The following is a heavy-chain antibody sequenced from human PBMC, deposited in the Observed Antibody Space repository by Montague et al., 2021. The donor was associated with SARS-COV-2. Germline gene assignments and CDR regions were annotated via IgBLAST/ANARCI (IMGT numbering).Heavy chain of an antibody. J-gene: IGHJ4*02. CDR1: GLAISMYW. V-gene: IGHV3-7*01. D-gene: IGHD6-13*01. CDR3: GFSSVAGAGDS. Sequence: SLRLSCAASGLAISMYWMTWVRQAPGKGLEWVANIKQDGSETYCADSVKGRFSISRDNTKNSLYLQLNSLRADDTAVYYCGFSSVAGAGDSLGQGTLVTVSS. CDR2: IKQDGSET.